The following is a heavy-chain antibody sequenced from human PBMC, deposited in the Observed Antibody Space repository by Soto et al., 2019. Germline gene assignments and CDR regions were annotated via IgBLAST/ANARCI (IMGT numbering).Heavy chain of an antibody. CDR1: GFTFSNYG. J-gene: IGHJ4*02. V-gene: IGHV3-23*01. D-gene: IGHD2-8*02. Sequence: PGGSLRLSCAASGFTFSNYGMSWVRQAPGKGLEWVSGISGSGGVTYYADTVKSRFTISRDNSKNTLYLEMNSLRAEDTSVYYCAKDLGYRNFWYWVHWGQGTLVTVSS. CDR3: AKDLGYRNFWYWVH. CDR2: ISGSGGVT.